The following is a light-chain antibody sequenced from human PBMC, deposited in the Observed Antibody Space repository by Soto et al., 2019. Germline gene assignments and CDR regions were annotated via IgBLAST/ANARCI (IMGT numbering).Light chain of an antibody. Sequence: PGERATLSCRASQSVSSSYLAWYQQKPGQAPRLLIYGASSRAAGIPDRFSGSGSGTDFTLTISRLEPEDFAVYYCQQYGTSPRTFGQGTKVEIK. J-gene: IGKJ1*01. V-gene: IGKV3-20*01. CDR1: QSVSSSY. CDR2: GAS. CDR3: QQYGTSPRT.